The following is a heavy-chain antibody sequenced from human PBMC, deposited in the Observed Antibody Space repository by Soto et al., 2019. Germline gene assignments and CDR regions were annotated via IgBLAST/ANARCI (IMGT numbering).Heavy chain of an antibody. CDR2: IIPMFGTT. D-gene: IGHD1-26*01. V-gene: IGHV1-69*15. CDR3: AREGVGPTSGSFEY. J-gene: IGHJ4*02. CDR1: GGTFSSYA. Sequence: VHLVQSGAEVKKPGSSMKVSCKVSGGTFSSYALSWVRQAPGQGLEWMGRIIPMFGTTDYAENFQGRLTIIADESTSTAYMELSSLRSDDTGLYFCAREGVGPTSGSFEYWGQGTLVSVST.